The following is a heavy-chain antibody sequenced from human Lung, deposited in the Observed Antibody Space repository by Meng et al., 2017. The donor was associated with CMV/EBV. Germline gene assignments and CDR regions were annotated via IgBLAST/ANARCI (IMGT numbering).Heavy chain of an antibody. Sequence: GEXLKISCIVSGFTFREYWMNWVRQATGRGLEWLTSIKPDGSGTYYVDSVKCRITISRDNAKNSVHLKMNSQRAEDTAVYYCFARPIEYLGQGSLVTVSS. CDR2: IKPDGSGT. D-gene: IGHD1-26*01. CDR3: FARPIEY. V-gene: IGHV3-7*01. J-gene: IGHJ4*02. CDR1: GFTFREYW.